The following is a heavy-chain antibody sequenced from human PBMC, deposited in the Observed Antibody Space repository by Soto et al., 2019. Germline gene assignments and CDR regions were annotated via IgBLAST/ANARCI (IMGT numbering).Heavy chain of an antibody. J-gene: IGHJ6*02. V-gene: IGHV1-18*01. D-gene: IGHD3-3*01. Sequence: ASVKVSCKASGYTFTSYGISWVRQAPGQGLEWMGWISAYNGNTNYAQKLQGRVTMTTDTSTSTAYMELRSLRSDDTAVYYCARDRMIFWSGYLYYYGMDVWGQGTTVTVSS. CDR3: ARDRMIFWSGYLYYYGMDV. CDR1: GYTFTSYG. CDR2: ISAYNGNT.